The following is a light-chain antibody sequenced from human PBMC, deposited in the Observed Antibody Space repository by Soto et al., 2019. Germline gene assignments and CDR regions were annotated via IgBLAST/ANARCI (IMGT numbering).Light chain of an antibody. Sequence: IVLTQSPGTLSLSPGERATLSCRASQSMSNSYLAWYQQKPGQAPRLLIYGASSRAAGIPARFSGSGSGTDSTITISRLEPEDFAVYYCQQYGSSPPWTFGQGTKVDIK. CDR1: QSMSNSY. CDR3: QQYGSSPPWT. CDR2: GAS. V-gene: IGKV3-20*01. J-gene: IGKJ1*01.